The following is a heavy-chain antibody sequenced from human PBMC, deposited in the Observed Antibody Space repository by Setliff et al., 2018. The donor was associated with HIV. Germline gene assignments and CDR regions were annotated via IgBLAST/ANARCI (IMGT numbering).Heavy chain of an antibody. V-gene: IGHV4-34*01. D-gene: IGHD2-21*02. CDR3: ARGGAVTVLGIPSYAYFYGLDV. Sequence: LSLTCGVDAWSLSGYFWVWVRQSPKRGLEWIGEINYAGVANYSPSLKSRVTMSIDTSKSQFSLKESSVTAADTAVYFCARGGAVTVLGIPSYAYFYGLDVWGQGTTVTVS. CDR2: INYAGVA. J-gene: IGHJ6*02. CDR1: AWSLSGYF.